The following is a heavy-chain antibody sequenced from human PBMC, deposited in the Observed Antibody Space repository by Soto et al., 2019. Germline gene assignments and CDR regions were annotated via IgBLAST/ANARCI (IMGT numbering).Heavy chain of an antibody. Sequence: QITLNESGPTQVKPRQTLTLPCTFSGFSLTTSGVGGGWIRQSPGKAPEWLALIYWDDDKRYSPSLKSRLTITKYTSKNQVVLTIADLDPADTATYYCAHRVLRTVFGLVTTTAIYFDFWGQGTPVAVSS. V-gene: IGHV2-5*02. J-gene: IGHJ4*02. D-gene: IGHD3-3*01. CDR2: IYWDDDK. CDR1: GFSLTTSGVG. CDR3: AHRVLRTVFGLVTTTAIYFDF.